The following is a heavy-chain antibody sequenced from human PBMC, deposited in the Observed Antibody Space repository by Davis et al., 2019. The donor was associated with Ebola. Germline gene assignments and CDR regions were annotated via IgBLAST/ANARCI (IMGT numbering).Heavy chain of an antibody. CDR2: INPNSGGT. CDR3: ARGYGGNSWRTVYY. Sequence: ASVKVSCKASGYTFTGYYMHWVRQAPGQGLEWMGWINPNSGGTNYAQKFQGRVTMTRDTSISTAYMELSRLRSDDTAVYYCARGYGGNSWRTVYYWGQGTLVTVSS. J-gene: IGHJ4*02. V-gene: IGHV1-2*02. CDR1: GYTFTGYY. D-gene: IGHD4-23*01.